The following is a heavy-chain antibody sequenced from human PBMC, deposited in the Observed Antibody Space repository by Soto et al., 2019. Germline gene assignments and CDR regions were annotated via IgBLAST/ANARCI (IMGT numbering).Heavy chain of an antibody. V-gene: IGHV3-23*01. CDR3: ARDWTGDTCPCLDV. J-gene: IGHJ6*01. CDR1: GVTFSNYA. D-gene: IGHD3-3*01. Sequence: EVQLLESGGGLVQPGGSLRLSCAAAGVTFSNYAMTWVRQSPGKGLEWVSTFSGSGGSTYYADSVRGRFTVSRANAKNTLFLQMNSLRVEDTAIYYCARDWTGDTCPCLDVWGQGTTVSASS. CDR2: FSGSGGST.